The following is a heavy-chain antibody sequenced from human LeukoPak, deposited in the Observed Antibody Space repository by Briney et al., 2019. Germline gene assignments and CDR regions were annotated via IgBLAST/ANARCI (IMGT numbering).Heavy chain of an antibody. J-gene: IGHJ4*02. Sequence: ASVKVSCKASGYRFTDYFMNWVRQAPGQGREWMGWINPNSGDTDYAQKFQGRVTLTRDASIGTAYMELTRLRSDDTAVYYCATPTERLLPDYWGQGTLVTVSS. CDR2: INPNSGDT. CDR1: GYRFTDYF. CDR3: ATPTERLLPDY. D-gene: IGHD2-15*01. V-gene: IGHV1-2*02.